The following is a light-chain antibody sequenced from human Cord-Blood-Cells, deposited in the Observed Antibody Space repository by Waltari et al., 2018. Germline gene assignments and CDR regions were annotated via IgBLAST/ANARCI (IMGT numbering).Light chain of an antibody. CDR1: QSVSSN. V-gene: IGKV3-15*01. J-gene: IGKJ2*03. CDR2: GAS. CDR3: QQYNNWSPYS. Sequence: EIVMTQSQATLSVSPGERATLSCRASQSVSSNLAWYQQKPGQDPRRLIYGASTKATASPARFSGSGSGTEFTLTISSLQSEDFAVYYCQQYNNWSPYSFGQGTKLEIK.